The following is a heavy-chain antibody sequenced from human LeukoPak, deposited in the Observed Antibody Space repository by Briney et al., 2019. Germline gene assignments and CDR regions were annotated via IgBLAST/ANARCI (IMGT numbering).Heavy chain of an antibody. CDR3: ARTHRAGIAVAGTDY. CDR1: GGTFCSYA. Sequence: ASVKVSCKASGGTFCSYAISWVRQAPGQWLEWMGGIIPIFGTANYAQKFQGRVTITADESTSTAYMELSSLRSEDTAVYYCARTHRAGIAVAGTDYWGQGTLVTVSS. J-gene: IGHJ4*02. V-gene: IGHV1-69*13. CDR2: IIPIFGTA. D-gene: IGHD6-19*01.